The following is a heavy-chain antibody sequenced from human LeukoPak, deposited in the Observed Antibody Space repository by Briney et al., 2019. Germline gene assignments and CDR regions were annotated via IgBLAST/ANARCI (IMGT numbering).Heavy chain of an antibody. Sequence: GGSLRPSCAASGFTFSDFAMNWVRQAPGKGLEWVSSITRVSTYTYYSESVQGRFTISRDNHKDLLYPQLNSLRGDDSGIYYCTRDRNDYGDPDAFDIWGQGTVVTVSS. V-gene: IGHV3-21*01. CDR3: TRDRNDYGDPDAFDI. CDR1: GFTFSDFA. J-gene: IGHJ3*02. D-gene: IGHD4-17*01. CDR2: ITRVSTYT.